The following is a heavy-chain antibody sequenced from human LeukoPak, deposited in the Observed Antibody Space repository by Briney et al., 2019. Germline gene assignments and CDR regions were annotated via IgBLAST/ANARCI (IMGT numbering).Heavy chain of an antibody. CDR3: ARDRRIAVAVTPFDY. J-gene: IGHJ4*02. CDR2: IYTSGST. V-gene: IGHV4-4*07. CDR1: GGSISSYY. Sequence: SETLSLTCTVSGGSISSYYWSWIRQPAGKGLEWIGRIYTSGSTNYNPSLKSRVTMSVDTSKNQFSLKLSSVTAADTAVYYCARDRRIAVAVTPFDYWGQGTLVTVSS. D-gene: IGHD6-13*01.